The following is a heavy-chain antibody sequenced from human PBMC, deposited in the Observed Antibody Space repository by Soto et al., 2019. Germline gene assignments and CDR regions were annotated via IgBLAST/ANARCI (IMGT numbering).Heavy chain of an antibody. V-gene: IGHV3-23*01. CDR1: GFTFSSYA. CDR3: AKDLSGPFRGSGGIAVAG. J-gene: IGHJ4*02. D-gene: IGHD6-19*01. CDR2: ISGSGGST. Sequence: GGSLRLSCAASGFTFSSYAMSWVRQAPGKGLEWVSAISGSGGSTYYADSVKGRFTISRDNSKNTLYLQMNSLRAEDTAVYYCAKDLSGPFRGSGGIAVAGGGQGTLVTVSS.